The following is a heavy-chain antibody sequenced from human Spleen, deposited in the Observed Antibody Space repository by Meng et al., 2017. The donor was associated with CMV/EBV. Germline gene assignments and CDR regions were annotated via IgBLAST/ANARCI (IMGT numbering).Heavy chain of an antibody. J-gene: IGHJ4*02. CDR1: GFTFSNAW. D-gene: IGHD5-18*01. CDR3: AKDHGSYGDY. V-gene: IGHV3-30*02. Sequence: GESLKISCAASGFTFSNAWMSWVRQAPGKGLEWVAVIRYGGINKYYADSVKGRYTISRDNSKNTLYLQMNSLRAEDTAVYYCAKDHGSYGDYWGQGTLVTVSS. CDR2: IRYGGINK.